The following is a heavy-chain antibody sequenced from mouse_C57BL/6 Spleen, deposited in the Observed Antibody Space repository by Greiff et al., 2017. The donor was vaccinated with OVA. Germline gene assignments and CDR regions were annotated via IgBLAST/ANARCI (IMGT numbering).Heavy chain of an antibody. J-gene: IGHJ2*01. D-gene: IGHD1-1*01. V-gene: IGHV1-50*01. CDR1: GYTFTSYW. CDR2: IDPSDSYT. Sequence: QVQLKESGAELVKPGASVKLSCKASGYTFTSYWMQWVKQRPGQGLEWIGEIDPSDSYTNYNQKFKGKATLTVDTSSSTAYMQLSSLTSEDSAVYYCATVLRSSYFDYWGQGTTLTVSS. CDR3: ATVLRSSYFDY.